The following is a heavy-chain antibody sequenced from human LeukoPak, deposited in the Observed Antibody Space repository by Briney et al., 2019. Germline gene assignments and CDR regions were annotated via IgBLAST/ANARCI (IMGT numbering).Heavy chain of an antibody. J-gene: IGHJ6*02. CDR1: GFPFSSYS. V-gene: IGHV3-48*01. CDR2: ISSSSGTT. Sequence: GSLRLSCASSGFPFSSYSMNWVRQGPGKGLEWVSYISSSSGTTYYADSVKGRFTISRDNAEKSLYLQMNSLRAEDTAVYYCARAYYYDRSGYHSPYYYGMDVWGQGTTVTVFS. CDR3: ARAYYYDRSGYHSPYYYGMDV. D-gene: IGHD3-22*01.